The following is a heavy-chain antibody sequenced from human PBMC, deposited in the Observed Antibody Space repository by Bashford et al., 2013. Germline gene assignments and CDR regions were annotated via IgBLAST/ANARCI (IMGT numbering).Heavy chain of an antibody. CDR2: IYVSGNT. Sequence: SETLSLTCTVSGVSFANYYWNWIRQPAGKGLEWVGRIYVSGNTNYSPSLRSRLTISVDTSKNQFSLKLKSVTAADTAVYYCARLFQRELFDFWGQGTLVTVSS. D-gene: IGHD1-7*01. CDR3: ARLFQRELFDF. J-gene: IGHJ4*02. V-gene: IGHV4-4*07. CDR1: GVSFANYY.